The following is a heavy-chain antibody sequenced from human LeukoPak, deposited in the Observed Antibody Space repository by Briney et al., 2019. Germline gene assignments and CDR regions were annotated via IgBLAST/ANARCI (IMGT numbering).Heavy chain of an antibody. J-gene: IGHJ4*02. CDR2: IYTSGST. Sequence: NPSQTLSLTCTVSGGSISSGSYYWSWIRQPAGKGLEWIGRIYTSGSTNYNPSLKSRVTISVDTSKNQFSLKLSSVTAADTAVYYCARVGATMEPYYFDYWGQGTLVTVSS. V-gene: IGHV4-61*02. D-gene: IGHD1-26*01. CDR3: ARVGATMEPYYFDY. CDR1: GGSISSGSYY.